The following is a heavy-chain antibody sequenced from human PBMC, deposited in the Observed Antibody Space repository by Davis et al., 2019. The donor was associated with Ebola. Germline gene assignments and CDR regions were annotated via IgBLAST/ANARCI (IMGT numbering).Heavy chain of an antibody. Sequence: GESLKISCAASGFTFSGSDMHWVRQASGKGLEWVGRIRSKANSYATAYAASVKGRFTISRDDSKNTAYLQMNSLKTEDTAVYYCTFTVTTYDYWGQGTLVTVSS. V-gene: IGHV3-73*01. CDR3: TFTVTTYDY. D-gene: IGHD4-17*01. J-gene: IGHJ4*02. CDR2: IRSKANSYAT. CDR1: GFTFSGSD.